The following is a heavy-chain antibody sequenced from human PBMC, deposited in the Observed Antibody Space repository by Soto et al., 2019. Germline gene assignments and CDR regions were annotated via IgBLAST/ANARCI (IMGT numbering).Heavy chain of an antibody. Sequence: ASVKVSCKVSGYTLTELSMHWVRQAPGKGLEWMGGFDPEDGETIYAQKYQGRVTMTEDTSTDTAYMELSSLRSEDTAVFYCARDHTTAAGTPYYFDYWGQGTLVTVSS. V-gene: IGHV1-24*01. D-gene: IGHD6-13*01. CDR1: GYTLTELS. CDR2: FDPEDGET. J-gene: IGHJ4*02. CDR3: ARDHTTAAGTPYYFDY.